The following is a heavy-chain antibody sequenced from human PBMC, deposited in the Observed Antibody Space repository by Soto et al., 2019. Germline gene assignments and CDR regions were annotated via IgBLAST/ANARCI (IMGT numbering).Heavy chain of an antibody. CDR3: AKDVGGWYGGYYYYYMDV. CDR2: ISGSGGST. CDR1: GFTFSSYA. D-gene: IGHD6-19*01. J-gene: IGHJ6*03. V-gene: IGHV3-23*01. Sequence: GGSLRLSCAASGFTFSSYAMSWVRQAPGKGLEWVSAISGSGGSTYYAESVKGRFTISRDNSKNTLYLQMNNLRAEDTALYYFAKDVGGWYGGYYYYYMDVWGKGTTVTVSS.